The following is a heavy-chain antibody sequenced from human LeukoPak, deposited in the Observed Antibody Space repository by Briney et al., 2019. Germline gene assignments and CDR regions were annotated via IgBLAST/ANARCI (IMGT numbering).Heavy chain of an antibody. J-gene: IGHJ4*02. CDR3: AKDNWVVRGTHFDY. V-gene: IGHV3-23*01. CDR1: GFTFSSYA. Sequence: GGSLRLSCAASGFTFSSYAMSWVRQAPGKGLEWVSAISGSGGSTYYADSVKGRFTISRDNSKNTLYLQMNSLRAEDTVVYYCAKDNWVVRGTHFDYWGQGTLVTVSS. CDR2: ISGSGGST. D-gene: IGHD3-10*01.